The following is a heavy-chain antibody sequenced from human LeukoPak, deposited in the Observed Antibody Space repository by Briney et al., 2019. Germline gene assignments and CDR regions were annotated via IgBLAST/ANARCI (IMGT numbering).Heavy chain of an antibody. Sequence: PSQTLSLTCTVSGGSISSGSYYWSWIRQPAGNGLEWIGRIYTSGSTNYNPSLKSRVTISVDTSKNQFSLKLSSVTAADTAVYYCAREDQGSSGYPEYCPHWGQGTLVTVSS. D-gene: IGHD3-22*01. CDR2: IYTSGST. V-gene: IGHV4-61*02. J-gene: IGHJ1*01. CDR3: AREDQGSSGYPEYCPH. CDR1: GGSISSGSYY.